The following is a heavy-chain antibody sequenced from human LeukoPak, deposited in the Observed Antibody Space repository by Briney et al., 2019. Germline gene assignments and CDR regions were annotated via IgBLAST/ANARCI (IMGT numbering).Heavy chain of an antibody. D-gene: IGHD6-13*01. CDR1: GFTVSSNY. CDR2: ISSGGST. CDR3: ARAALSFGSWYYYMDV. Sequence: PGGSLRLSCAASGFTVSSNYMSWVRQAPGRRLEWVSVISSGGSTYYADSVKGRFTISRDNSKNTLSLQIDSLRAEDTAVYYCARAALSFGSWYYYMDVWGKGTTVTVSS. V-gene: IGHV3-53*01. J-gene: IGHJ6*03.